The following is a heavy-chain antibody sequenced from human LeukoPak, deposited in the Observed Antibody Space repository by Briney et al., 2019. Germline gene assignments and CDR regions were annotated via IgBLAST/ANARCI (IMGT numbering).Heavy chain of an antibody. CDR1: GYTFTGYY. Sequence: ASVKVSRKGSGYTFTGYYMHWVRQAPGQGLEWMGWINPNSGGTNYAQKFQGRVTMTRDTSISTAYMELSRLRSDDTAVYYCARLPDCGGDCYFFDYWGQGTLVTVSS. D-gene: IGHD2-21*01. V-gene: IGHV1-2*02. CDR3: ARLPDCGGDCYFFDY. J-gene: IGHJ4*02. CDR2: INPNSGGT.